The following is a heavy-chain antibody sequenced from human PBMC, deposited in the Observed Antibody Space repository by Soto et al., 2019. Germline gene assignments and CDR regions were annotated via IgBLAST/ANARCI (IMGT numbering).Heavy chain of an antibody. CDR3: ARGTAVAGTIRYWFDP. CDR1: GGSVKGYY. J-gene: IGHJ5*02. CDR2: INHSGST. D-gene: IGHD6-19*01. V-gene: IGHV4-34*01. Sequence: SETLSITCAVYGGSVKGYYWSWIRQTPGKGLEWIGEINHSGSTNYNPSLKSRVTISVDTSKNQFSLKLSSVTAADTAVYYCARGTAVAGTIRYWFDPWGQGTLVTVSS.